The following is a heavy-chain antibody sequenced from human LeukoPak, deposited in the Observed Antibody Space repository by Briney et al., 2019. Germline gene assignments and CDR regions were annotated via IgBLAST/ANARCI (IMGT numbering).Heavy chain of an antibody. D-gene: IGHD6-6*01. Sequence: GGSLRLSCAASGFTVSSNYMSWVRQAPGKGLEWVSVIYSGGSTYYADSVKGRFTISRDNSKSTLYLQMNSLRAEDTAVYYCARERFSSSSPGYYFDYWGQGTLVTVSS. CDR1: GFTVSSNY. CDR3: ARERFSSSSPGYYFDY. CDR2: IYSGGST. J-gene: IGHJ4*02. V-gene: IGHV3-53*01.